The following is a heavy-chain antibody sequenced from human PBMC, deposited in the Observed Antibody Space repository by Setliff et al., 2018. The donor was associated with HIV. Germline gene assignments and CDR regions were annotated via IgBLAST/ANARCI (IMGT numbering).Heavy chain of an antibody. Sequence: PGGSLRLSCAASGFTFSSYEVNWVRQAPGKGLEWVSYISSSGSTIYYADSVKGRFTISRDNAKNSLYLQMNSLRADDTAVYYCAREDGMTTVPFDYWGQGTLVTVS. D-gene: IGHD4-17*01. J-gene: IGHJ4*02. V-gene: IGHV3-48*03. CDR3: AREDGMTTVPFDY. CDR1: GFTFSSYE. CDR2: ISSSGSTI.